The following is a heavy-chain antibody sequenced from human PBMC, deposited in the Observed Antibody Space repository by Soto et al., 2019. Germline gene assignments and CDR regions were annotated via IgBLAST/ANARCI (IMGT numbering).Heavy chain of an antibody. Sequence: PSETLSLTCTVSGGSMSSGEYYWSWIRQPPGKGLERIGYIYYSGSTYYNPSLKSRVTISVDTSKNQFSLKLSSVTAADTAVYYCASSPRKPLLGYCSGGSCYSGLVVYWGQGTLVTVSS. D-gene: IGHD2-15*01. V-gene: IGHV4-30-4*01. CDR1: GGSMSSGEYY. J-gene: IGHJ4*02. CDR3: ASSPRKPLLGYCSGGSCYSGLVVY. CDR2: IYYSGST.